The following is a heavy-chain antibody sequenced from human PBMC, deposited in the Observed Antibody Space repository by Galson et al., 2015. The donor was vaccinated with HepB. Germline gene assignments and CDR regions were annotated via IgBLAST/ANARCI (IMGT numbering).Heavy chain of an antibody. J-gene: IGHJ4*02. CDR1: GFTFSDYY. V-gene: IGHV3-11*01. CDR2: ISSSGSTI. D-gene: IGHD2-2*01. Sequence: SLRLSCAASGFTFSDYYMSWIRQAPGKGLEWVSYISSSGSTIYYADPVKGRFTISRDNAKNSLYLQMNSLRAEDTAVYYCARGLGYCSSTSCGPAYFDYWGQGTLVTVSS. CDR3: ARGLGYCSSTSCGPAYFDY.